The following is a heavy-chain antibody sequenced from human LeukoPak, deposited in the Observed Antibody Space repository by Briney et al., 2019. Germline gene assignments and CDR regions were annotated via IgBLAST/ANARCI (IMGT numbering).Heavy chain of an antibody. CDR1: GFTFSDYY. CDR2: ISSSGSTI. V-gene: IGHV3-11*01. J-gene: IGHJ4*02. Sequence: GGSLRLSCAASGFTFSDYYMSWIRQAPGKGLEWVSYISSSGSTIYYADSVKGRFTISRDNAKNSLYLQMNSLRAEDTAVYYCARRRDTATVSFDYWGQGTLVTVSS. D-gene: IGHD5-18*01. CDR3: ARRRDTATVSFDY.